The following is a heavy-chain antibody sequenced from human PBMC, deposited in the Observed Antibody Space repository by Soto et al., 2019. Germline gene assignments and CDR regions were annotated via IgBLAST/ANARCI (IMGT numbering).Heavy chain of an antibody. CDR1: GFTFSSYA. CDR3: ARGRYGSSTSCPDFQH. Sequence: EVQLVESGGGLVQPGGSLRLSCAASGFTFSSYAMHWVRQAPGKGLEYVSAISSNGGSTYYANSVKGRFTISRDNSKNTLYLQMGSLRAEDMAVYYCARGRYGSSTSCPDFQHWGQGTLVTVSS. D-gene: IGHD2-2*01. V-gene: IGHV3-64*01. J-gene: IGHJ1*01. CDR2: ISSNGGST.